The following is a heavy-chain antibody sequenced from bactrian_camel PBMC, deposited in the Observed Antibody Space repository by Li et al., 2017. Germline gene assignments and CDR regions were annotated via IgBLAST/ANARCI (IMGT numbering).Heavy chain of an antibody. CDR2: LDPNGST. Sequence: HVQLVESGGGSVQAGSSLRLSCAVSGRMYPTYCMGWYRHRSGKEREGVAALDPNGSTNYADSVKGRFTISFDAAKSTVYRQMNDLQPEDTAMYYCAAPIVAPCTVVAGSVRVLGWGQGTQVTVS. D-gene: IGHD6*01. CDR1: GRMYPTYC. V-gene: IGHV3S53*01. J-gene: IGHJ4*01. CDR3: AAPIVAPCTVVAGSVRVLG.